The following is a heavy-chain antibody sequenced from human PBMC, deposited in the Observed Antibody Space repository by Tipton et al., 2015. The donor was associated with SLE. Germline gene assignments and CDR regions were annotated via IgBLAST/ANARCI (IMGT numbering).Heavy chain of an antibody. CDR3: AKNGGPATFAI. V-gene: IGHV4-4*07. Sequence: TLSLTCTVSGDSISSFYWSWIRQPAGKGLEWIGHIYTSGSTHYNPSLKSRVTMSLDTSKNQFSLKLSSVTASDTAIYYCAKNGGPATFAIWGQGTMVTVSS. D-gene: IGHD3-10*01. CDR2: IYTSGST. J-gene: IGHJ3*02. CDR1: GDSISSFY.